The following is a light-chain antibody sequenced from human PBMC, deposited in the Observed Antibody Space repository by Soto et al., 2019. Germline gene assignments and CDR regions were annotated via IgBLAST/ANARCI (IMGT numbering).Light chain of an antibody. Sequence: DIQMTQSPSSLSASVGDRVTITCRASQSISSYLNWYQQKPGKAPKLLIYAASSLQSGVPSRFSGGGSGTDLTLTISSLKPEDFATYYCQQSYSTPLTFGPGNKWIS. CDR3: QQSYSTPLT. CDR2: AAS. J-gene: IGKJ3*01. V-gene: IGKV1-39*01. CDR1: QSISSY.